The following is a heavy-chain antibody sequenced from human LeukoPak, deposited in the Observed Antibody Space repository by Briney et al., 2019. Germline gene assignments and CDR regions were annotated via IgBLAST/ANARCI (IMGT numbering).Heavy chain of an antibody. Sequence: GGSLRLSCAASGFTFNRYTMLWVRQAPGKGPEWLAVISYDADITHYADSVKDRFTISRDNSKNTLFLQLNSLRGDDTAVYYCARDSTYFYDGGSSGPHYFDYWGQGTLVTVSS. D-gene: IGHD3-16*01. V-gene: IGHV3-30*01. CDR2: ISYDADIT. CDR1: GFTFNRYT. J-gene: IGHJ4*02. CDR3: ARDSTYFYDGGSSGPHYFDY.